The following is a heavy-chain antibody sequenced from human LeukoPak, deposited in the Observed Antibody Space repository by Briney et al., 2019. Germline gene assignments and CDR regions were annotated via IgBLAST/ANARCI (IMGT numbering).Heavy chain of an antibody. D-gene: IGHD4-23*01. CDR1: GFTFSSYH. Sequence: GGSLRLSCAASGFTFSSYHMNWVRQAPGKGLEWVSYISTSSRTIYYADSVRGRFTISRDNSRNALYLQLSRLRVDDTAFYYCPKPLLTPGNWGPGTLVTVSS. V-gene: IGHV3-48*01. CDR3: PKPLLTPGN. CDR2: ISTSSRTI. J-gene: IGHJ4*02.